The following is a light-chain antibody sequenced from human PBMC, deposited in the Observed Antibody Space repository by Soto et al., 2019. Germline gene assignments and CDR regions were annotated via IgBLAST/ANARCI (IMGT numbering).Light chain of an antibody. CDR3: CSYAGSSTLV. J-gene: IGLJ2*01. CDR1: SGNVGSDNL. V-gene: IGLV2-23*01. CDR2: EGS. Sequence: QSVLTQPASVSGSPGQWITISCTGTSGNVGSDNLVSWYQQHPGKAPKLLIYEGSKRPSGVATRFSGSKSGNAASLTISGLQAEDEADYCCCSYAGSSTLVFGGGTKLTVL.